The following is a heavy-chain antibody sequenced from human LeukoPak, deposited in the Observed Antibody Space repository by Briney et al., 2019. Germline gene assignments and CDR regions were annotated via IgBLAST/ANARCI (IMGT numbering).Heavy chain of an antibody. V-gene: IGHV3-74*01. Sequence: LSGGSLRLSCAASGNYWMHWVRQAPGKGLVGVSHINSDGSWTSYADSVKGRFTISKDNAKNTVYLQMNSLRAEDTAVYYCVSFYETYWGRGTLVTVSS. CDR2: INSDGSWT. D-gene: IGHD2/OR15-2a*01. CDR1: GNYW. CDR3: VSFYETY. J-gene: IGHJ4*02.